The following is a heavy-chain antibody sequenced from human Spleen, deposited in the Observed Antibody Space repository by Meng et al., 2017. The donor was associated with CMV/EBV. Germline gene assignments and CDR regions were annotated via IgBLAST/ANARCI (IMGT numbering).Heavy chain of an antibody. Sequence: GESLKISCAASGFTFSSYAMNWVRQAPGKGLDWVSVIYSGGSSTYYADAVKGRFTLSRDNSKNTLYLQMNSLRAEDTAVYYCAKGWDYYYGLDVWGQGTTVTVS. J-gene: IGHJ6*02. CDR2: IYSGGSST. D-gene: IGHD6-13*01. V-gene: IGHV3-23*03. CDR1: GFTFSSYA. CDR3: AKGWDYYYGLDV.